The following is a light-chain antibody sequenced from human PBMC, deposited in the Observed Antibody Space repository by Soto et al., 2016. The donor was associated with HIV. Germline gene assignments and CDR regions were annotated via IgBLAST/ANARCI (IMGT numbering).Light chain of an antibody. Sequence: SSELTQDPAVSVALGQTVRITCQGDSLRRYYASWYQQKPGQAPVLVIYGKNNRPSGIPDRFSGSSSGNTASLTITGAQAEDEADYYCNSRDNSGNHRVFGTGTKVTVL. CDR1: SLRRYY. CDR2: GKN. CDR3: NSRDNSGNHRV. J-gene: IGLJ1*01. V-gene: IGLV3-19*01.